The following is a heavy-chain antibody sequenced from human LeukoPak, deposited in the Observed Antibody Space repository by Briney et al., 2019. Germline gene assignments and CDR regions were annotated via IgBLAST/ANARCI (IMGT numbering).Heavy chain of an antibody. V-gene: IGHV4-30-2*01. CDR1: GGSISSGGYS. D-gene: IGHD2-8*01. J-gene: IGHJ4*02. CDR2: IYHSGST. CDR3: XXADSTKWSVFDY. Sequence: SETLSLTCAVSGGSISSGGYSWSWIRQPPGKGLEWIGYIYHSGSTYYNPSLKSRVTISVDRSKNQFSLKLSSVTAADTAVYXXXXADSTKWSVFDYWGQGTLVTVSS.